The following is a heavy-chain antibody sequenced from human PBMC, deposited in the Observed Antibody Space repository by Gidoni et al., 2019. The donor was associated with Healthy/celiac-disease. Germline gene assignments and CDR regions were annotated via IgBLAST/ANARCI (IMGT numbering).Heavy chain of an antibody. CDR1: GGSISSYY. CDR2: IYYSGST. D-gene: IGHD3-22*01. CDR3: ARVWDYYDSRPGAFDI. V-gene: IGHV4-59*01. J-gene: IGHJ3*02. Sequence: QVQLQESGPGLVKPSETLSLTCTVSGGSISSYYWSWIRQPPGKGLEWIGYIYYSGSTNYNPSLKSRVTISVDTSKNQFSLKLSSVTAADTAVYYCARVWDYYDSRPGAFDIWGQGTMVTVSS.